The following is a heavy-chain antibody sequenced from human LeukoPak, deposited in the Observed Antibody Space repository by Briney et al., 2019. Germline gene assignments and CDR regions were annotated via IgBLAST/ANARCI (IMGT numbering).Heavy chain of an antibody. CDR3: ASRNSSGWYWYFDY. CDR2: ISGSGGST. Sequence: GGSLRLSCAASGFTFSSYAMSWVRQAPGKGLEWVSAISGSGGSTYYADSVKGRFTISRDNSKNTLYLQMDSLRAEDTAVYYCASRNSSGWYWYFDYWGQRTLVTVSS. CDR1: GFTFSSYA. J-gene: IGHJ4*02. V-gene: IGHV3-23*01. D-gene: IGHD6-19*01.